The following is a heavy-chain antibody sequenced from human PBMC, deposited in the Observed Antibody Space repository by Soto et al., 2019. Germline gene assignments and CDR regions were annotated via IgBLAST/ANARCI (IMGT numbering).Heavy chain of an antibody. CDR3: ARDHHRYSGYDYVDY. D-gene: IGHD5-12*01. J-gene: IGHJ4*02. V-gene: IGHV3-11*05. CDR1: GFTFSDYY. CDR2: ISSSSSYT. Sequence: QVQLVESGGGLVKPGGSLRLSCAASGFTFSDYYMSWIRQAPGKALERVSYISSSSSYTNYADSVKGRFTISRDNAKNSLYLQMNSLRAEDTAVYYCARDHHRYSGYDYVDYWGQGTLVTVSS.